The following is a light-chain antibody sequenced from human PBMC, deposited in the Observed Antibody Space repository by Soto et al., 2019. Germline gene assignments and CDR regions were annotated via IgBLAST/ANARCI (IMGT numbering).Light chain of an antibody. CDR3: QQYGSSPRT. J-gene: IGKJ1*01. CDR1: QSVSSSY. Sequence: EIVLTQSPGTLSLSPGERATLSCRASQSVSSSYLAWYQQKPGQDPRLLIYGASSRATGIPDRFSGSGSGTDCTLTISRLEPEDFAVYYWQQYGSSPRTFGQGTKVEIK. V-gene: IGKV3-20*01. CDR2: GAS.